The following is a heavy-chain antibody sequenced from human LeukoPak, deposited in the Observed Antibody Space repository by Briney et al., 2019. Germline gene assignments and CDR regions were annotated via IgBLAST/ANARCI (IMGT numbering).Heavy chain of an antibody. CDR3: AKGKLHYMHV. Sequence: PGGSLRLSCVASGFTFRSYPMNWVRQAPRRGLEWVSVISGSGGTTNHADSVKGRFTISRDNSKNTLYLQMNSLRAEDTAVYYCAKGKLHYMHVWGKGTTVTVSS. V-gene: IGHV3-23*01. CDR1: GFTFRSYP. D-gene: IGHD1-1*01. CDR2: ISGSGGTT. J-gene: IGHJ6*03.